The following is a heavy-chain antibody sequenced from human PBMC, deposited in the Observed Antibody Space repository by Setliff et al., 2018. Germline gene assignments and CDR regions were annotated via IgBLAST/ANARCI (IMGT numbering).Heavy chain of an antibody. J-gene: IGHJ4*02. CDR1: GFTFRDYS. V-gene: IGHV3-23*01. CDR2: VIQVGAG. D-gene: IGHD1-26*01. CDR3: AKDRVNDGFWDFDS. Sequence: ESLRLSCAASGFTFRDYSMVWVRQVPGKGLEWVAGVIQVGAGVYADSMKGRSTISRDNSKNTFFLQVNYVRVDDTATYYCAKDRVNDGFWDFDSWGQGIVVTVSS.